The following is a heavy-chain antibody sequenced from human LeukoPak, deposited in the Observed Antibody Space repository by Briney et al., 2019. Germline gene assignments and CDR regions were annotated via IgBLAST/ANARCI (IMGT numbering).Heavy chain of an antibody. CDR2: INHSGST. Sequence: SETLSLTCAVYGGSFSGYYWSWIRQPPGKGLEWIGEINHSGSTNYNPSLKSRVTISVDTSKKQFPLKLSSVTAADTAVYYCVTYYFDSSGPKKNYWGQGTLVTVSS. J-gene: IGHJ4*02. D-gene: IGHD3-22*01. V-gene: IGHV4-34*01. CDR3: VTYYFDSSGPKKNY. CDR1: GGSFSGYY.